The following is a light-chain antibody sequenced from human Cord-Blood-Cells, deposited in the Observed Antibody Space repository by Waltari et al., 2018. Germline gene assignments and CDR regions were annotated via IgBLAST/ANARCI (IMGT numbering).Light chain of an antibody. CDR1: SSDVGGYHY. Sequence: QSALTQPRSVYGSPGQSVTISCTGTSSDVGGYHYVSWYQQHPGKAPKLMIYDVSKRPSGVPDRFSGSKSGNTASLTISGLQAEDEADYYCCSYAGSYTFVVFGGGTKLTVL. J-gene: IGLJ2*01. V-gene: IGLV2-11*01. CDR3: CSYAGSYTFVV. CDR2: DVS.